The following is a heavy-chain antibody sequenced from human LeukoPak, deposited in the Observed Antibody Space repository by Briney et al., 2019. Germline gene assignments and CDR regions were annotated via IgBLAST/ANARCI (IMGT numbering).Heavy chain of an antibody. J-gene: IGHJ3*02. CDR1: GGSISSSS. CDR2: ISYDGDNE. CDR3: ARDLSFGAPVAFDI. Sequence: LSLTCTVSGGSISSSSYYWGWIRQPPGKGLEWVAVISYDGDNEYYADSVKGQFTISRDNSKDRLYLQMNSLRADDTAVYFCARDLSFGAPVAFDIWGQGTMVTVSS. V-gene: IGHV3-30*13. D-gene: IGHD3-10*01.